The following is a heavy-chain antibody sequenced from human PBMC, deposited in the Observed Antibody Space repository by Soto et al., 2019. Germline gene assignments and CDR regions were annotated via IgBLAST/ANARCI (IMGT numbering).Heavy chain of an antibody. Sequence: QVQLVQSGAEVNKPWASVKVSCKASGYAFTGYGLSWVRQAPGQGLEWMGRISAYNYNTNYAQKLQDRVTMTTDTSTSTAYMELRSLRSDDTAVYYCARVVGALGHWFDPWGQGTLVTVSS. V-gene: IGHV1-18*01. J-gene: IGHJ5*02. CDR2: ISAYNYNT. D-gene: IGHD1-26*01. CDR3: ARVVGALGHWFDP. CDR1: GYAFTGYG.